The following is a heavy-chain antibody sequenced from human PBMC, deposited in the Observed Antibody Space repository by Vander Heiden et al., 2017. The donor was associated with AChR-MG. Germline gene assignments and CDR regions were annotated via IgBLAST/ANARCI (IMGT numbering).Heavy chain of an antibody. CDR2: ISYDGSNK. CDR3: AREVEFGYSYGYGLDY. CDR1: GFTFSSYA. Sequence: QVQLVESGGGVVQPGRSLRLSCAASGFTFSSYAMHWVRQAPGKGLEWVAVISYDGSNKYYADSVKGRFTISRDNSKNTLYLQMNSLRAEDTAVYYCAREVEFGYSYGYGLDYWGQGTLVTVSS. J-gene: IGHJ4*02. D-gene: IGHD5-18*01. V-gene: IGHV3-30-3*01.